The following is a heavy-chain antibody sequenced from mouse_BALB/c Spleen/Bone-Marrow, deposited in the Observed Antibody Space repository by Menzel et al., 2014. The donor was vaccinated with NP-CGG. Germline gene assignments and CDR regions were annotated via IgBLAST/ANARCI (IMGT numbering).Heavy chain of an antibody. J-gene: IGHJ4*01. CDR1: GFTFTDYY. CDR3: ARDDYYAMEY. CDR2: IRNKANCYTT. Sequence: EVQLVESGGGLVQPGGSLRLSCAPSGFTFTDYYMSWVRQPPGKALERLGFIRNKANCYTTAYSASVKGQFTISRDNSQSILYLQMNPLRAEDSTTYYRARDDYYAMEYWGLATQVTDSS. V-gene: IGHV7-3*02.